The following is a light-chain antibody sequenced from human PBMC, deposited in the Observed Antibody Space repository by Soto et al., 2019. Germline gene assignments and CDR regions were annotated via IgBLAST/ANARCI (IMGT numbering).Light chain of an antibody. J-gene: IGKJ2*03. V-gene: IGKV3-20*01. CDR2: GAS. Sequence: EIVLTQSPGTLSLSPGERATVSCRASKSVSSSYLAWYQQKPGQAPRLLIYGASSRATGIPDRFGGSESGTGFTVSVSRLELEDFAVYYCQQYGASPLYSFGQGTKLEIK. CDR3: QQYGASPLYS. CDR1: KSVSSSY.